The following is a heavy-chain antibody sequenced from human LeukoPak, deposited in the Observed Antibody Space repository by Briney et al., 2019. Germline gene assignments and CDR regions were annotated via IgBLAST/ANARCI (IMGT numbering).Heavy chain of an antibody. J-gene: IGHJ3*02. V-gene: IGHV3-53*05. D-gene: IGHD3-3*01. CDR3: AKDLEHLGFDAFDI. CDR1: GFTVSSLY. CDR2: IYSGGNT. Sequence: GGSLRLSCAASGFTVSSLYMSWVRQAPGMGLEWISVIYSGGNTYYAGSVKGRFTISRDNAENSLYLQMNSLRAEDTALYYCAKDLEHLGFDAFDIWGQGTMVTVSS.